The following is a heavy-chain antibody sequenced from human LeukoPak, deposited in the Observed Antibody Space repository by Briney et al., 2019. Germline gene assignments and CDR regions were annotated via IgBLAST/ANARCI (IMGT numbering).Heavy chain of an antibody. CDR1: GGSISSYY. J-gene: IGHJ6*03. V-gene: IGHV4-59*01. D-gene: IGHD5-18*01. CDR3: ARTTEGGYTYDYFYYYYMDV. CDR2: IYYRGST. Sequence: PSETLSLTCTVSGGSISSYYWSWIRQPPGKGLEWIGYIYYRGSTNYNPSLKSRVTISVDTSKNRFSLKLSSVTAADTAVYYCARTTEGGYTYDYFYYYYMDVWGKGTTVTISS.